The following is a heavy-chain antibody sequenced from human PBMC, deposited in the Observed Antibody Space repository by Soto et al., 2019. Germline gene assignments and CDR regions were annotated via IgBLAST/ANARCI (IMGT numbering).Heavy chain of an antibody. J-gene: IGHJ5*02. V-gene: IGHV3-21*01. CDR3: ARDPVLWFGHIQNWFDP. CDR2: ISSSSSYI. CDR1: GFTFSSYS. Sequence: GGSLRLSCAASGFTFSSYSMNWVRQAPGKGLEWVSSISSSSSYIYYADSVKGRFTISRDNAKNSLYLQMNSLRAEDTAVYYCARDPVLWFGHIQNWFDPWGQGTLVTVSS. D-gene: IGHD3-10*01.